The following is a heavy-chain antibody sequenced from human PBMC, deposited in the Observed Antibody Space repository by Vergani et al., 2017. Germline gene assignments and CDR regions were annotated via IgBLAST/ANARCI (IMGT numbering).Heavy chain of an antibody. CDR1: VASVNSYY. V-gene: IGHV4-59*02. D-gene: IGHD3-10*01. J-gene: IGHJ4*02. Sequence: QVKLQESGPGLVKPSETLSLTCTVSVASVNSYYWSWIRQPPGKGLGWMGYVSFRGDTLYAPSVKRRMTISLNTSSNPFSLYLTSVTAADTAVSDCARSRIDYGAGSPDYWGQGTLVTVSS. CDR2: VSFRGDT. CDR3: ARSRIDYGAGSPDY.